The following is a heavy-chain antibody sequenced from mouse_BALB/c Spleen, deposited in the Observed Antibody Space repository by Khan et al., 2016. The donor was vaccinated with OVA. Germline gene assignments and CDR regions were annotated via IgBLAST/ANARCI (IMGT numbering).Heavy chain of an antibody. CDR2: ITPNNGGT. CDR3: ARGGFGSPFAY. J-gene: IGHJ3*01. V-gene: IGHV1-18*01. D-gene: IGHD1-1*01. CDR1: GYPFTDYN. Sequence: VRLQQSGPELVKPGASVKIPCKASGYPFTDYNMDWVKQSPGKSLEWIGDITPNNGGTIYNQKFKGKATLTVDKSSSTAYMELRSLTSEDTAVYYCARGGFGSPFAYWGQGTLVTVSA.